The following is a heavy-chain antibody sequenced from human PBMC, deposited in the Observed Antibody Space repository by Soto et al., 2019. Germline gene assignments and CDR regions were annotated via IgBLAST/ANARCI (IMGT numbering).Heavy chain of an antibody. J-gene: IGHJ4*02. CDR2: IYRDDDE. CDR3: AHSRNLITEDAQVADFDY. D-gene: IGHD3-10*01. CDR1: GSSLNTDGAG. Sequence: QITLKESGPPPVKPTQTLTLTCSFSGSSLNTDGAGVGWVRQPPGEALEWLALIYRDDDERYSPSLKTRITIAKDPSKTRVVLIMTYMDPVDTATYYCAHSRNLITEDAQVADFDYWAQGTLVTVSS. V-gene: IGHV2-5*02.